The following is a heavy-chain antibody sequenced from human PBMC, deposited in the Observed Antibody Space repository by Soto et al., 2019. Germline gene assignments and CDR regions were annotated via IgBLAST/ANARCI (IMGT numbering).Heavy chain of an antibody. CDR2: VSGSGGDT. D-gene: IGHD5-18*01. CDR1: GFPFDTFA. Sequence: GGSLRLSCATSGFPFDTFALSWVRQAPGKGLEWVSAVSGSGGDTDYADSVKGRFTISRDNSKNILYLQMNSLRAEDTAVYYCEGHGYSSQAYWGQGTLVTVSS. V-gene: IGHV3-23*01. J-gene: IGHJ4*02. CDR3: EGHGYSSQAY.